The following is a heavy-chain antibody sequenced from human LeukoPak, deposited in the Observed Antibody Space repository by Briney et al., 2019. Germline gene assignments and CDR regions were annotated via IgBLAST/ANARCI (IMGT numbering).Heavy chain of an antibody. CDR2: GEPPSGTP. CDR1: GYAFTSQF. D-gene: IGHD6-19*01. CDR3: ARSGFSTGFYLDF. V-gene: IGHV1-2*02. Sequence: ASVKVSCKASGYAFTSQFIHWLRQAPGQGLELMGLGEPPSGTPHYAQKFHDTVTMTRDKSIATAYMEVHSLKSDDTAVYYCARSGFSTGFYLDFWGQGTLISVSS. J-gene: IGHJ4*02.